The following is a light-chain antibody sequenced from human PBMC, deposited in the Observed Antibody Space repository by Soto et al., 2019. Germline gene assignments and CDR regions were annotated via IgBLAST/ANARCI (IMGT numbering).Light chain of an antibody. V-gene: IGKV3-11*01. J-gene: IGKJ4*01. CDR1: QSVSSY. CDR3: QQRSNWPPALT. Sequence: EIVLTQSPATLSLSPGERATLSCRASQSVSSYLAWYQQKPGQAPRLLIYDASNRATGIPARFSGSGSGTDFTLTTSSLEPEDFAVYYCQQRSNWPPALTFGGGTKVEI. CDR2: DAS.